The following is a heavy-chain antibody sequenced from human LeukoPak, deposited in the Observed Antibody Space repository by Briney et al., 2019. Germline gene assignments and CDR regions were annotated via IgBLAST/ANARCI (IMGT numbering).Heavy chain of an antibody. Sequence: PSETLSLTCTVSGGSISSYYWSWIRQPPGKGLEWIGYIYYSGSTNYNPPLKSRVTISVDTSKNQFSLKLSSVTAADTAVYYCARAEDIVATIFDYWGQGTLVTVSS. CDR2: IYYSGST. CDR3: ARAEDIVATIFDY. CDR1: GGSISSYY. D-gene: IGHD5-12*01. V-gene: IGHV4-59*01. J-gene: IGHJ4*02.